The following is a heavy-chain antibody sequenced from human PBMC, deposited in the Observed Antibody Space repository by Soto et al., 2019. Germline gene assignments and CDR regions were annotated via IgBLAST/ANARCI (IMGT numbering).Heavy chain of an antibody. J-gene: IGHJ5*02. CDR1: GFTFSNYG. V-gene: IGHV3-33*01. CDR3: ARDDYSNSMFDP. CDR2: IWYDGSNK. D-gene: IGHD4-4*01. Sequence: GGSLRLSCAASGFTFSNYGMHWVRQAPGKGLEWVAVIWYDGSNKYYADSVKGRFTISRDNSKNTLYLQMNSLRAEDTAVYYCARDDYSNSMFDPWGQGTLVTVSS.